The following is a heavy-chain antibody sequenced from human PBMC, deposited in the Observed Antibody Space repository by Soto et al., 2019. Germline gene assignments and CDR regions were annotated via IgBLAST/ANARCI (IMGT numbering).Heavy chain of an antibody. D-gene: IGHD6-19*01. CDR3: GKERRGSGWSVCNF. V-gene: IGHV3-23*01. Sequence: ETLSLTCAVYGGSFSGYYWSWIRQGPGTRLEWVADISGSGDSARYADSVRGRFTISRDNSRDTLYLQMNSLRVDDTAVYYCGKERRGSGWSVCNFWGQGALVTVSS. J-gene: IGHJ4*02. CDR2: ISGSGDSA. CDR1: GGSFSGYY.